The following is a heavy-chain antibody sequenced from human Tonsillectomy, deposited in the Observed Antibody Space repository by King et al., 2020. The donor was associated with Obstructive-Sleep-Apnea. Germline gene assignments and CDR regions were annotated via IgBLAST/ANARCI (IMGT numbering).Heavy chain of an antibody. CDR2: IIPILGTT. CDR1: GDTFSNSG. D-gene: IGHD3-22*01. V-gene: IGHV1-69*06. J-gene: IGHJ5*01. Sequence: VQLVQSGAEVKKPGSSVMVSCKASGDTFSNSGISWVRQAPGQGLEWMGGIIPILGTTNFAQKFQGRVTITADKSTTTAYMELSSLTSEDTAVYYCARDPVLDPYDSEFNWFDPWGQGTLVTVSS. CDR3: ARDPVLDPYDSEFNWFDP.